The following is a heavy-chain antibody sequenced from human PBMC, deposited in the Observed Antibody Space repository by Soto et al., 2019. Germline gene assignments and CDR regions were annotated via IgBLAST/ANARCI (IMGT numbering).Heavy chain of an antibody. CDR1: GGSISSYY. CDR3: ARGIVVVPAATNWFDP. J-gene: IGHJ5*02. Sequence: SETLSLTCTVSGGSISSYYWSWIRQPPGKGLEWIGYIYYSGSTNYNPSLKSRVTISVDTSKNQFSLKLSSVTAADTAVYYCARGIVVVPAATNWFDPWGQGTLVTVSS. V-gene: IGHV4-59*08. D-gene: IGHD2-2*01. CDR2: IYYSGST.